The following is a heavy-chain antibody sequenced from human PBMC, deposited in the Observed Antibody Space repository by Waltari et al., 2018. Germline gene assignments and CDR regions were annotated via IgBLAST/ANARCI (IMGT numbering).Heavy chain of an antibody. CDR3: ARTSSGSYYNWFDP. Sequence: QVQLVQSGAEVKKPGSSVKVSCKASGGTFSSYAISWVRQAPGQGLEVMGGIIPIFGTANYAQKFQGRGTITADKSTSTAYMELSSLRSEDTAVYYWARTSSGSYYNWFDPWGQGTLVTVSS. CDR2: IIPIFGTA. V-gene: IGHV1-69*14. D-gene: IGHD3-10*01. J-gene: IGHJ5*02. CDR1: GGTFSSYA.